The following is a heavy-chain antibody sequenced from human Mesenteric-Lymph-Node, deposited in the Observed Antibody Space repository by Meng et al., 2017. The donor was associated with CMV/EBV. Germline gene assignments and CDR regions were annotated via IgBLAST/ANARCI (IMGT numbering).Heavy chain of an antibody. J-gene: IGHJ4*02. V-gene: IGHV4-34*01. CDR3: ARGHYDILSLDY. Sequence: TCAVYGGSFSGYYWSWIRQPPGKGLEWIGEINHSGSTNYNPPLKSRVTISVDTSKNQFSLKLSSVTAADTAVYYCARGHYDILSLDYWGQGTLVTVSS. CDR2: INHSGST. D-gene: IGHD3-9*01. CDR1: GGSFSGYY.